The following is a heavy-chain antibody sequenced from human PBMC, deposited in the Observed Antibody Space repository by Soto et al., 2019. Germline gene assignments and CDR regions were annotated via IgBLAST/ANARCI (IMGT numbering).Heavy chain of an antibody. CDR3: AKRAVVGAARYFDY. V-gene: IGHV3-23*01. CDR2: IGTSGSNS. D-gene: IGHD2-15*01. CDR1: GFTFSGYA. J-gene: IGHJ4*02. Sequence: GSLRLSCAASGFTFSGYAMSWARQAPGKGLEWVSTIGTSGSNSYYPDSVKGRFTISRDNSKNTLYLQMNSLRAEDTAVYYCAKRAVVGAARYFDYWGLGTLVTVSS.